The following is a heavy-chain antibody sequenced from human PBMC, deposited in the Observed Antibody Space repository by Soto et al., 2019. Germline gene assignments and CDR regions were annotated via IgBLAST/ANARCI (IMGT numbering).Heavy chain of an antibody. Sequence: PGGSLRLSCAASGFTFISYGMHWVRQAPGRGLEWVAVISFDGINKYYADSVKGRFTISRDNSKNTLYLQMDSLRAEDTAVYYCARDQRYYDFWSGYSNGGMDVWGQGTTVTVSS. CDR3: ARDQRYYDFWSGYSNGGMDV. V-gene: IGHV3-30*03. CDR2: ISFDGINK. D-gene: IGHD3-3*01. CDR1: GFTFISYG. J-gene: IGHJ6*02.